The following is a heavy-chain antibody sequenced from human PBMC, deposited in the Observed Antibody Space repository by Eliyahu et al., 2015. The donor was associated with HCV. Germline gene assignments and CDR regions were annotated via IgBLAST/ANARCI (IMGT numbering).Heavy chain of an antibody. J-gene: IGHJ6*02. CDR2: IYSGGST. CDR1: GFTVXSXY. V-gene: IGHV3-66*02. D-gene: IGHD2-15*01. CDR3: ARDRRRSGGHYYYYGMDV. Sequence: EVQLVESGGGLVQPGGSLXLSCAASGFTVXSXYXXWVRQAPGKGLEWVSVIYSGGSTYYADSVKGRFTISRDNSKNTLYLQMNSLRAEDTAVYYCARDRRRSGGHYYYYGMDVWGQGTTVTVSS.